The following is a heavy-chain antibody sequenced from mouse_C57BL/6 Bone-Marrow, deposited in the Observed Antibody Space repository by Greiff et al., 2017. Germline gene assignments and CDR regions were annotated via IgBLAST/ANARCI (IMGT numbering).Heavy chain of an antibody. CDR3: AHDDCFYWYFAV. CDR1: GYTFTSYW. J-gene: IGHJ1*03. D-gene: IGHD2-13*01. Sequence: QVQLQQPGAELVKPGASVKLSCKASGYTFTSYWMHWVKQRPGRGLEWIGRIDPSSGGTKYNEKFKSKATLTVDKPSSTAYMQLSSLTSEDSAVYYCAHDDCFYWYFAVWGTGATVTVSS. CDR2: IDPSSGGT. V-gene: IGHV1-72*01.